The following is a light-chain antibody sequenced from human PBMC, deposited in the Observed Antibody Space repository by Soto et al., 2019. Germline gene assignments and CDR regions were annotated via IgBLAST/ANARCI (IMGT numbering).Light chain of an antibody. CDR2: DGS. CDR3: QQYNTFSRT. J-gene: IGKJ1*01. V-gene: IGKV1-5*01. CDR1: QNLGQW. Sequence: IQVTQSPSTLSASVGDRVTITCRASQNLGQWLAWYQQKPGKAPRLLIYDGSNLESGVPSRFSGSGSGSEFTLTITGLQPDDSATYYCQQYNTFSRTFGQGTKVEFK.